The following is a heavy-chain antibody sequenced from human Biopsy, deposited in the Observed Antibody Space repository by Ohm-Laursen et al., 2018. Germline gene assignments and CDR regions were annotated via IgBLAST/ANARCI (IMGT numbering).Heavy chain of an antibody. J-gene: IGHJ3*01. CDR2: IYNDVST. CDR1: GASVSSGSYD. CDR3: ARGYAGLYEAFDF. V-gene: IGHV4-61*01. D-gene: IGHD5-18*01. Sequence: SDTLSLTWSVSGASVSSGSYDWSWIRQPPGKGLEWIGNIYNDVSTKYNPSLRSRVTISADKSTNQFSLKLRSVTAADTAVYYCARGYAGLYEAFDFWGQGTVVTVAS.